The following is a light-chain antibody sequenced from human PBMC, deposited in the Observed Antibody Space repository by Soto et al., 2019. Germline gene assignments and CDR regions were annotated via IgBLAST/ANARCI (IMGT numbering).Light chain of an antibody. Sequence: SYELPQPPSVSVSPGQTASITCSGDKLGDKYAYWYQQKPGQSPVLVIYQDSKRPSGIPERFSGSNSGNTATLTISGTQAMDEADYYCQAWDSSTVVFGGGTKVTVL. J-gene: IGLJ2*01. CDR2: QDS. CDR3: QAWDSSTVV. CDR1: KLGDKY. V-gene: IGLV3-1*01.